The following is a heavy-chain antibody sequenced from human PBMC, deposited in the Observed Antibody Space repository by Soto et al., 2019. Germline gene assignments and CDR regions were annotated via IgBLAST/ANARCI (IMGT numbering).Heavy chain of an antibody. D-gene: IGHD1-26*01. CDR2: VSGDGGAT. CDR3: TRDGTGVSFDI. Sequence: DVQLLESGGGLVQSGGSLRLSCAASGFTFATYAMSWFRQAPGKGLEWVSAVSGDGGATFYADSVEGRFTISRDNSKNTLFLQMYNLRVEDTDIYYCTRDGTGVSFDIWGQGTMVAVSS. J-gene: IGHJ3*02. V-gene: IGHV3-23*01. CDR1: GFTFATYA.